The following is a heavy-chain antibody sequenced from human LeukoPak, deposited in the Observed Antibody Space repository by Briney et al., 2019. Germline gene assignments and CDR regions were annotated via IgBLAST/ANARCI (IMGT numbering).Heavy chain of an antibody. J-gene: IGHJ4*02. Sequence: SETLSLTCAVYGGPFSGYYWSWIRQPPGKGLEWIGEINHSGSTNYNPSLKSRVTISVDTSKNQFSLKLSSVTAADMAVYYCASEIYSGSTGDYWGQGTLVTVSS. D-gene: IGHD1-26*01. CDR1: GGPFSGYY. CDR2: INHSGST. CDR3: ASEIYSGSTGDY. V-gene: IGHV4-34*01.